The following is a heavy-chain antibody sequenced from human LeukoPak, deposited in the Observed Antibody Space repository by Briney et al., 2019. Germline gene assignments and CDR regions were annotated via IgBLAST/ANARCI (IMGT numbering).Heavy chain of an antibody. Sequence: ASVKVSCKASGYTFTSYYMHWVRQAPGQGLEWMGIINPSGGSTSYARKCQGRVTMTRDTSTRTVYMELSSLRSEDTAVYYCARDSSGYYPGPFDPWGQGTLVTVSS. CDR1: GYTFTSYY. D-gene: IGHD3-22*01. V-gene: IGHV1-46*01. CDR2: INPSGGST. J-gene: IGHJ5*02. CDR3: ARDSSGYYPGPFDP.